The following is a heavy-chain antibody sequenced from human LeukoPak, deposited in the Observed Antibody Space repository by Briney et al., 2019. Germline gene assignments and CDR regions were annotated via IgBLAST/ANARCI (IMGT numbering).Heavy chain of an antibody. CDR2: ISGSGDST. V-gene: IGHV3-23*01. CDR3: AKVPTTVTVDYYGMDV. D-gene: IGHD4-17*01. Sequence: LTGGSLRLFCVVSGLTFSNYGMSWVRQAPGKGLEWVSVISGSGDSTYYADSVKGRFTISRDNSKNTLYLQMNSLKVDDTAVYFCAKVPTTVTVDYYGMDVWGQGTTVTVSS. J-gene: IGHJ6*02. CDR1: GLTFSNYG.